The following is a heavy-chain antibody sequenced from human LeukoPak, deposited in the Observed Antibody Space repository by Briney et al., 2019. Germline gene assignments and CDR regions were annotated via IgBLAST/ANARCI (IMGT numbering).Heavy chain of an antibody. CDR2: IYWNDDK. Sequence: ESGPTLVKPTQTLTLTCTFSGFSLSTSGVGVGWIRQPPGKALEWLALIYWNDDKRYSPSLKSRLTITKDTSKNRVVLTMTNMDPVDTATYYCAHTVLEWLLYYYYMDVWGKGTTVTVSS. V-gene: IGHV2-5*01. CDR1: GFSLSTSGVG. D-gene: IGHD3-3*01. J-gene: IGHJ6*03. CDR3: AHTVLEWLLYYYYMDV.